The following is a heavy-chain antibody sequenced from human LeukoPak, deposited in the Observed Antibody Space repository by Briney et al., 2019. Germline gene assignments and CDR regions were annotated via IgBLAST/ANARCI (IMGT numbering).Heavy chain of an antibody. D-gene: IGHD3-9*01. J-gene: IGHJ6*02. V-gene: IGHV1-18*01. CDR1: GYTFTSYG. CDR2: ISAYNGNT. CDR3: ARGVFSGLYDILTGYYRGSGYYYGMDV. Sequence: ASVKVSRKASGYTFTSYGISWVRQAPGQGLEWMGWISAYNGNTNYAQKLQGRVTMTTDTSTSTAYMELRSLRSDDTAVYYCARGVFSGLYDILTGYYRGSGYYYGMDVWGQGTTVTVSS.